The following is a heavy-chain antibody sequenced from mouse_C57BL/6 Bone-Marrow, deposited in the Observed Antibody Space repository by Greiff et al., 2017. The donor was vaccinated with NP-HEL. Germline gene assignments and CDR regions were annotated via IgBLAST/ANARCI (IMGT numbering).Heavy chain of an antibody. V-gene: IGHV6-6*01. CDR2: IRNKANNHAT. CDR1: GFTFSDAW. D-gene: IGHD1-1*01. Sequence: EVKLVESGGGLVQPGGSMKLSCAASGFTFSDAWMDWVRQSPEKGLEWVAEIRNKANNHATYYAESVKGRFTISRDGSKSSVYLQMNSLRAEDTGIYYCTRNYGSSAWFAYWGQGTLVTVSA. J-gene: IGHJ3*01. CDR3: TRNYGSSAWFAY.